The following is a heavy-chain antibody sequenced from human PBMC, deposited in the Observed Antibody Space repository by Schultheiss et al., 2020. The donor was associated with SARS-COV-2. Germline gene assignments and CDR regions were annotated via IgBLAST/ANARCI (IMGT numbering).Heavy chain of an antibody. CDR3: AREGDSQAKNYYYGMDV. CDR2: IWYDGSNK. J-gene: IGHJ6*02. V-gene: IGHV3-33*01. CDR1: GFTFSSYG. Sequence: GESLKISCAASGFTFSSYGMHWVRQAPGKGLEWVAVIWYDGSNKYYADSVKGRFTISRDNAKNSLYLQMNSLRAEDTAVYYCAREGDSQAKNYYYGMDVWGQGTTVTVSS. D-gene: IGHD3-10*01.